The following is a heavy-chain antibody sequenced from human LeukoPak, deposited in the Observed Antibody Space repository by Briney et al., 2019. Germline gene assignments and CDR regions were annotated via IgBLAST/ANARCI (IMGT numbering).Heavy chain of an antibody. CDR2: INPNSGGT. J-gene: IGHJ4*02. CDR1: GYTFTSYG. V-gene: IGHV1-2*02. CDR3: ARVLGSYLYYFDY. Sequence: GASVKVSCKASGYTFTSYGISWVRQAPGQGLEWMGWINPNSGGTNYAQKFQGRVTMTRDTSISTAYMELSRLRSDDTAVYYCARVLGSYLYYFDYWGQGTLVTVSS. D-gene: IGHD1-26*01.